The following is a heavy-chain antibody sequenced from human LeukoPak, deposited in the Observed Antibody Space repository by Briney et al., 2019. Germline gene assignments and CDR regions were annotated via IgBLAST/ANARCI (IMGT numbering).Heavy chain of an antibody. CDR3: AREAPDTAMVPNGY. V-gene: IGHV3-21*01. Sequence: GGSLRLSCAASGFTFSSYSMNWVRQAPGKGQEWVSSISSSSSYIYYADSVKGRFTISRDNAKNSLYLQMNSLRAEDTAVYYCAREAPDTAMVPNGYWGQGTLVTVSS. D-gene: IGHD5-18*01. CDR1: GFTFSSYS. J-gene: IGHJ4*02. CDR2: ISSSSSYI.